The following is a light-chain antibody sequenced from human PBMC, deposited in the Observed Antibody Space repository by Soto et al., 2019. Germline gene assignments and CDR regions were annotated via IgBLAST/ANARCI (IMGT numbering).Light chain of an antibody. CDR2: GNT. J-gene: IGLJ1*01. CDR3: QSYDNSLSGHYV. V-gene: IGLV1-40*01. CDR1: SSNIGAGYD. Sequence: QLVLTQPPSVSGAPGQRVTISCTGSSSNIGAGYDVHWYQQIPGTAPKLLIYGNTNRPSGVPDRFSGSKSATSASLAITGLQAEDEADYYCQSYDNSLSGHYVFGTGTKLTVL.